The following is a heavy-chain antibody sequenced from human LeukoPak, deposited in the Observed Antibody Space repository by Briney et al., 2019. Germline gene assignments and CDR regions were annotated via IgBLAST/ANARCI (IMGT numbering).Heavy chain of an antibody. V-gene: IGHV3-53*01. CDR1: GFIFSSYT. D-gene: IGHD3-22*01. CDR3: ASFDHFDSSGLDY. Sequence: GMSLRLSCAASGFIFSSYTMSWVRQAPGKGLEWVSVIHSGGSTYYADSVKGRFTISRDNSKNTLYLQMNSLRAEDTAVYYCASFDHFDSSGLDYWGQGTLVTVSS. CDR2: IHSGGST. J-gene: IGHJ4*02.